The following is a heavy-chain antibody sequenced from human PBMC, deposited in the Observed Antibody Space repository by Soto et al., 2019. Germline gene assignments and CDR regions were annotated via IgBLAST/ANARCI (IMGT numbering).Heavy chain of an antibody. CDR3: ARDGVYSSSGMLDY. CDR1: GFTFSSYW. J-gene: IGHJ4*02. D-gene: IGHD6-6*01. CDR2: IKQDGSEK. V-gene: IGHV3-7*03. Sequence: PGGSLRLSCAASGFTFSSYWMSWVRQAPGKGLEWVANIKQDGSEKYYVDSVKGRFTISRDNAKNSLYLQMNSLRAEDTAVYYCARDGVYSSSGMLDYWGQGILVTVSS.